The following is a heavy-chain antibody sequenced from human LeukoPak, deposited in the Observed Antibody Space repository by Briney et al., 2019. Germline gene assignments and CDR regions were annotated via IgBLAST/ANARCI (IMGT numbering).Heavy chain of an antibody. Sequence: PSETLSLTCAVYGVSFSGYYWSWIRQPPGKGLEWIGEINHSGSTNYNPSLKSRVTISVDTSKNQFSLKLSSVTAADTAVYYCARYGRYYYGMDVWGHGTTVTVSS. V-gene: IGHV4-34*01. CDR1: GVSFSGYY. D-gene: IGHD3-10*01. CDR2: INHSGST. J-gene: IGHJ6*02. CDR3: ARYGRYYYGMDV.